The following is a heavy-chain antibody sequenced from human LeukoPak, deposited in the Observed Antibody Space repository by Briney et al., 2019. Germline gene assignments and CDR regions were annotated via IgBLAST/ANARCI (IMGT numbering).Heavy chain of an antibody. CDR2: INPSSGGT. CDR1: GYTFTGYY. Sequence: ASVKVSCKASGYTFTGYYMHWVRQAPGQGLEWMGWINPSSGGTNYAQKFQGRVTMTRDTSISTAYMELSRLRSDDTAVYYCARDLSSSWLYYFDYWGQGTLVTVSS. V-gene: IGHV1-2*02. CDR3: ARDLSSSWLYYFDY. D-gene: IGHD6-13*01. J-gene: IGHJ4*02.